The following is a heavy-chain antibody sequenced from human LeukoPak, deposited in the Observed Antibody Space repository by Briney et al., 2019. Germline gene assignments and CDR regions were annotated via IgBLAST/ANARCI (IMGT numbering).Heavy chain of an antibody. Sequence: PGGSLRLSCAASGFTFSSYAMSWVRQAPGKGLEWVSAISGSGGSTYYADSVKGRFTISRDNSKNTLYLQMNSLRAEDTAVYYCANTYYYDSSGSLVNYTPAEYFQHWGQGTLVTVSS. D-gene: IGHD3-22*01. CDR1: GFTFSSYA. J-gene: IGHJ1*01. CDR3: ANTYYYDSSGSLVNYTPAEYFQH. CDR2: ISGSGGST. V-gene: IGHV3-23*01.